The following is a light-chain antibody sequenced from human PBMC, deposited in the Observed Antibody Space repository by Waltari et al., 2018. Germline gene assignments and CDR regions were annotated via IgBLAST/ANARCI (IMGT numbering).Light chain of an antibody. V-gene: IGKV1-33*01. J-gene: IGKJ2*01. CDR2: DAS. CDR1: PDIRNS. CDR3: QQSYSSLYT. Sequence: DIQMTQSPSSLSASVGDRVTITCQASPDIRNSLNWYQQKPGQAPNLLTYDASNLEPGVPSRFSGSGSGTDFTFTISSLQPEDVATYFCQQSYSSLYTFGQGTKLEI.